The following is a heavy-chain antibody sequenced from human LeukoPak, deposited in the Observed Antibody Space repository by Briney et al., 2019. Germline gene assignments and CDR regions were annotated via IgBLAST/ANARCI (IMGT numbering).Heavy chain of an antibody. D-gene: IGHD2-21*02. CDR1: GFTFEDDA. V-gene: IGHV3-9*01. Sequence: PGGSLRLSCAASGFTFEDDAMGWVRQAPGKGLEWASGISYNSDTISYADSVKRRFTISRDNAKNSLYLQMNSLRAEDTALYYCAKDYCGGDCYSGWYFDLWGRGTLVTVSS. J-gene: IGHJ2*01. CDR3: AKDYCGGDCYSGWYFDL. CDR2: ISYNSDTI.